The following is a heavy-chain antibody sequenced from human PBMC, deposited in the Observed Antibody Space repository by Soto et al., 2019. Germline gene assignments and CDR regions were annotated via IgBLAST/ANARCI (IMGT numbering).Heavy chain of an antibody. CDR2: ISYDGSNK. J-gene: IGHJ4*02. CDR1: GFTFSSYG. CDR3: AKCRPGPLQWELLL. V-gene: IGHV3-30*18. Sequence: QVQLVESGGGVVQPGRSLRLSCAASGFTFSSYGMHWVRQAPGKGLEWVAVISYDGSNKYYADSVKGRFTISRDNSKNTLYLQMNSLRAEDTAVYYCAKCRPGPLQWELLLWGQGTLVTVSS. D-gene: IGHD1-26*01.